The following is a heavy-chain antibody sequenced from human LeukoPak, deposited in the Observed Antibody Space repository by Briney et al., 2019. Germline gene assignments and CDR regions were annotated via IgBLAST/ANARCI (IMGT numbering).Heavy chain of an antibody. CDR1: GYSIGRANY. V-gene: IGHV4-38-2*02. D-gene: IGHD3-3*01. Sequence: SETLSLTFNVSGYSIGRANYWGWPGQPPGRGLEWVGCIYHSGSTYHNPSLKSRITISVDTSKTQFSLNLSSVPATDTAVYYCARIGAVSAHFFDYWGQGTLVTVSS. CDR2: IYHSGST. J-gene: IGHJ4*02. CDR3: ARIGAVSAHFFDY.